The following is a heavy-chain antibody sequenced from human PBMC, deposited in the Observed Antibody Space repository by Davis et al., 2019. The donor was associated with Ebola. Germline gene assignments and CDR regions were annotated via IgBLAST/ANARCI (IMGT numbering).Heavy chain of an antibody. V-gene: IGHV4-39*01. Sequence: PSETLSLTCTVSGGSISSSSYYWGWIRQPPGKGLEWIGSIYYSGSTYYNPSLKSRVTISVDTSKNQFSLKLSSVTAADTAVYYCARLKGFSWTDYYYYGMDVWGQGTTVTVSS. J-gene: IGHJ6*02. D-gene: IGHD5-18*01. CDR2: IYYSGST. CDR3: ARLKGFSWTDYYYYGMDV. CDR1: GGSISSSSYY.